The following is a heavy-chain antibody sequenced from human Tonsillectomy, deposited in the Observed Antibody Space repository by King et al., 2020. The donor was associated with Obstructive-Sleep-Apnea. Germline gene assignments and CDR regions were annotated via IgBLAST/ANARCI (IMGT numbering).Heavy chain of an antibody. CDR1: EFTFSSYS. Sequence: VQLVESGGGLVQPGGSLRLSCAASEFTFSSYSMNWVRQAPGKGLEWVSYISSSGSTIYYADSVKGRFTLSRDNAKNSLYLQMNSLRAEDTAVYYCARERQSAAGVAFDIWGQGTMVTVSS. D-gene: IGHD3-3*01. J-gene: IGHJ3*02. V-gene: IGHV3-48*04. CDR3: ARERQSAAGVAFDI. CDR2: ISSSGSTI.